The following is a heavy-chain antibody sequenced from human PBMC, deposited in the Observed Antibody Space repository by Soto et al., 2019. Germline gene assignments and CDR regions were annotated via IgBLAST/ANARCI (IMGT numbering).Heavy chain of an antibody. CDR1: GYTFTGHY. D-gene: IGHD1-26*01. CDR3: GRGRSGQIVVFY. CDR2: IGPESGAT. J-gene: IGHJ4*02. V-gene: IGHV1-2*02. Sequence: ASVKVSCKASGYTFTGHYIHWGLQAPEQGPEWMGEIGPESGATRYAQRFQGRVTMTRDMSITTVYMELNNLSPDDTAVYYCGRGRSGQIVVFYWGQGTPVTAPQ.